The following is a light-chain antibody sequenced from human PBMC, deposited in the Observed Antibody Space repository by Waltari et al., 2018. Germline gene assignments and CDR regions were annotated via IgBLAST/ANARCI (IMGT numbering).Light chain of an antibody. V-gene: IGLV2-18*02. CDR3: SSYTSSNTYL. Sequence: QSALTQPPSVSGSPGQSVTISCTGTSSDVGFYNRVSWYQQSPGTAPKLMIYEVTNRPSGAPDRFSGSKSGDTASLTISGLQAEDEADYYCSSYTSSNTYLFGTGTKVTVL. J-gene: IGLJ1*01. CDR2: EVT. CDR1: SSDVGFYNR.